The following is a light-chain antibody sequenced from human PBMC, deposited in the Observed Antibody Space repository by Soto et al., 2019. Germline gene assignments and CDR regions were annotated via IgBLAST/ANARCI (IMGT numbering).Light chain of an antibody. V-gene: IGKV3-20*01. J-gene: IGKJ2*01. Sequence: EIVLTQSPGTLSLSPGERATLSCRASQSVSSSCLAWYQQKPGQAPRLLVYGVSSRATGIPDRFSGSGSGTDFTLTISSLEPEDFAVYYCQQYDGSSYTFGQGTKLDIK. CDR1: QSVSSSC. CDR2: GVS. CDR3: QQYDGSSYT.